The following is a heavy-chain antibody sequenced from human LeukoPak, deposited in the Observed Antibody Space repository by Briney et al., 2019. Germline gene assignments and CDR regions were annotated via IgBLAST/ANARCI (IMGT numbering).Heavy chain of an antibody. Sequence: GGSLRLSCAASGVIFRNYGMHCVRQAPRKGVEWVAVMTYDGSNKYYAGSMKGRFTISRDNSKNTLYLQMNSLRTEDTAVYFCAKTNVFGKQAEYYFDYWGQGALVTVSS. J-gene: IGHJ4*02. CDR3: AKTNVFGKQAEYYFDY. CDR1: GVIFRNYG. V-gene: IGHV3-30*18. CDR2: MTYDGSNK. D-gene: IGHD4-23*01.